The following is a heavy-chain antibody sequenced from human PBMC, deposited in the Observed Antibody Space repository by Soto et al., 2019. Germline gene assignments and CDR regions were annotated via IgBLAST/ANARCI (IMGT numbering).Heavy chain of an antibody. CDR3: AHAPGIAVTTNWFDP. D-gene: IGHD6-19*01. J-gene: IGHJ5*02. Sequence: QITLKESGPTLVKPTQTLTLTCTFSGFSLSTSEVGGGWIRQPPGKALQWLALIYWDDDKRYSPSLKSRLTITKDTSKNQVVLTMTNMDPVDTATYYCAHAPGIAVTTNWFDPWGQGILVTVSS. CDR2: IYWDDDK. CDR1: GFSLSTSEVG. V-gene: IGHV2-5*02.